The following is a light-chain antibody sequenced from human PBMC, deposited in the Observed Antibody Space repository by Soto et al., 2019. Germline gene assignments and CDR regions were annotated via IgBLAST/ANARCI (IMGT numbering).Light chain of an antibody. CDR1: QSVSDN. CDR2: GAS. J-gene: IGKJ2*01. Sequence: EIVMTQSPATLSASPGERATLSCRASQSVSDNLAWYQQKPGQAPRLLIHGASTRATGIPARFSGSGSGTEFTLTIGSLQSEDFAVYYCHQYDDWPPGYTFGQGTKLEI. V-gene: IGKV3-15*01. CDR3: HQYDDWPPGYT.